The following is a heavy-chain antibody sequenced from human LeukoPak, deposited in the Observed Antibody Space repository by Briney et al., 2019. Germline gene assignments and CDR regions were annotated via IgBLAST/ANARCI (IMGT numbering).Heavy chain of an antibody. D-gene: IGHD6-6*01. Sequence: GGSLRLSCAASGFTFSSYGMHWVRQAPGKGLEWVAFIRYDGSNKYYADSVKGRFTISRDNSKNTLYLQMNSLRAEDTAVYYCAKGLYSSSSGDYWGQGTLVTVSS. J-gene: IGHJ4*02. V-gene: IGHV3-30*02. CDR2: IRYDGSNK. CDR1: GFTFSSYG. CDR3: AKGLYSSSSGDY.